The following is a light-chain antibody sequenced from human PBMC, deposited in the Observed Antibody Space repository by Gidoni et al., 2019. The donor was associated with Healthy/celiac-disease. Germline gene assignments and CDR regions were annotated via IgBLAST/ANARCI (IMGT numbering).Light chain of an antibody. V-gene: IGKV4-1*01. CDR3: HQYYTTPQT. Sequence: DIVMTQSPDSLAVSLGERATINCKSSKSVFYSSNNKDSLAWYQQKPGQPPKLLIYWASTRESGVPDRFSGSGSGTDFTLPISSLQAEDVAVYYCHQYYTTPQTFXQXTKLEIK. CDR2: WAS. CDR1: KSVFYSSNNKDS. J-gene: IGKJ2*01.